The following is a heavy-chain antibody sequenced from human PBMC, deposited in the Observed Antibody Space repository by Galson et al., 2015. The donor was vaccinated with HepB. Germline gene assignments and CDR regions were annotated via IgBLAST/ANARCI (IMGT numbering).Heavy chain of an antibody. Sequence: SLRLSCAASGFTFSTYGMHWVRQAPGKGLEWVAIVSNDGRNKYYTDSVKGRFTISRDSSKNTLYLQMNSLRAADTAVYYCAKDSGLRGWYFDLWGRGTLVTVSS. D-gene: IGHD3-10*01. CDR2: VSNDGRNK. V-gene: IGHV3-30*18. CDR1: GFTFSTYG. CDR3: AKDSGLRGWYFDL. J-gene: IGHJ2*01.